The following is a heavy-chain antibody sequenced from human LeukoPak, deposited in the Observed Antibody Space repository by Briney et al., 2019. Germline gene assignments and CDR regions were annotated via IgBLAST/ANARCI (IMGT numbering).Heavy chain of an antibody. Sequence: GGSLRLSCAAPGFTFSSYGMHWVRQAPGKGLEWVAVIWYDGSNKYYADSVKGRFTISRDNTKSTLYLQMNRLRAEDTAVYYFARGIVVVTAAIFPGLTDVWGKGTTVTVSS. D-gene: IGHD2-2*01. V-gene: IGHV3-33*01. CDR1: GFTFSSYG. CDR2: IWYDGSNK. CDR3: ARGIVVVTAAIFPGLTDV. J-gene: IGHJ6*04.